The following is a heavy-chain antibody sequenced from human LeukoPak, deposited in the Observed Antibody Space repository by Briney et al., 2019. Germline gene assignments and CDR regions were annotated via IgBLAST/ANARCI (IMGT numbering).Heavy chain of an antibody. CDR2: ISYDGSNK. CDR1: GFTFSSYG. D-gene: IGHD2-8*01. J-gene: IGHJ6*02. V-gene: IGHV3-30*18. Sequence: GGSLRLSCAASGFTFSSYGMRRVRQAPGKGLEWVAVISYDGSNKYYADSVKGRFTISRDNSKNTLYLQMNSLRAEDTAVYYCAKGGYCTNGVCYTYYYYYGMDVWGQGTTVTVSS. CDR3: AKGGYCTNGVCYTYYYYYGMDV.